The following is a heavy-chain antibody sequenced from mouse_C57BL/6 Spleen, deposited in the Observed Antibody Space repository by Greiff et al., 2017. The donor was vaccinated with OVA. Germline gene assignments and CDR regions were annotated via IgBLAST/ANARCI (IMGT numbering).Heavy chain of an antibody. J-gene: IGHJ2*01. CDR2: INPNNGGT. CDR3: ARWTKLTGDYCDY. Sequence: EVQLQQSGPELVKPGASVKMSCKASGYTFTDYNMHWVKQSHGKSLEWIGYINPNNGGTSYNQKFKGKATLTVNKSSSTAYMELRSLTSEDSAVYYCARWTKLTGDYCDYWGQGTTLTVSS. V-gene: IGHV1-22*01. D-gene: IGHD1-3*01. CDR1: GYTFTDYN.